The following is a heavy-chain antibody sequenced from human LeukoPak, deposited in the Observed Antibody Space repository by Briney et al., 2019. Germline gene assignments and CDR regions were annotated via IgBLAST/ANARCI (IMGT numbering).Heavy chain of an antibody. CDR3: VRDLA. Sequence: GGSLRLSCAASGFTFSSCTMNWVRQAPGKGLEWVSSISSGSSYIYYADSVKGRFTISRDNAKNSVYLQMNSLRGEDTAVYYCVRDLAWGQETLVTVSS. V-gene: IGHV3-21*01. J-gene: IGHJ5*02. CDR2: ISSGSSYI. CDR1: GFTFSSCT.